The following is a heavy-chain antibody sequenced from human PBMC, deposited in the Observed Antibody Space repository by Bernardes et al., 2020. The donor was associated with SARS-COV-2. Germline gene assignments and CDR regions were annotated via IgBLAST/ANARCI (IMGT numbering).Heavy chain of an antibody. CDR2: ISTDGSST. CDR1: GFTFSNYW. CDR3: TRGWSSGYGLFDY. V-gene: IGHV3-74*01. D-gene: IGHD3-22*01. J-gene: IGHJ4*02. Sequence: AGSLRLSCEASGFTFSNYWMHWVRQVPGKGLVWVSRISTDGSSTYYADSVKGRFTISRDNAKNTLYLQMNTLRAEDTAVYYCTRGWSSGYGLFDYWGQGTLVTVSS.